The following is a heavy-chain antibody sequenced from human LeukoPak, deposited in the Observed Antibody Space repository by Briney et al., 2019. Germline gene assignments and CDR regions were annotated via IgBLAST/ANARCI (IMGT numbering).Heavy chain of an antibody. V-gene: IGHV4-38-2*02. D-gene: IGHD6-19*01. CDR3: ARVLRRSIAVAGTLVDY. CDR2: IYHSGST. CDR1: GYSISSGYY. J-gene: IGHJ4*02. Sequence: NPSETLSLTCTVSGYSISSGYYWGWIRQPPGKGLEWIGSIYHSGSTYYNSSLKSRVTISVDTSKNQFSLKLSSVTAADTAVYYCARVLRRSIAVAGTLVDYWGQGTLVTVSS.